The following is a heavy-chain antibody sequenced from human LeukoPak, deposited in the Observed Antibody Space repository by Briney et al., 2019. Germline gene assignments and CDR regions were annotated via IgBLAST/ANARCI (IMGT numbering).Heavy chain of an antibody. CDR3: AKDQFWFGESNAFDY. D-gene: IGHD3-10*01. J-gene: IGHJ4*02. CDR2: ISYDGSNK. Sequence: PGGSLRLSCAASGFTFSSYAMHWVRQAPGKGRDWWAVISYDGSNKYYADSVKGRFTISRDNSKNTLYLQMNSLRAEDTAVYYCAKDQFWFGESNAFDYWGQGTLVTVSS. V-gene: IGHV3-30*04. CDR1: GFTFSSYA.